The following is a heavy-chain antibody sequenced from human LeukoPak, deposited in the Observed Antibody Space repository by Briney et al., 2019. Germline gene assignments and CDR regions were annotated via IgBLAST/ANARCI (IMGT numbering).Heavy chain of an antibody. CDR2: ISATGDNT. V-gene: IGHV3-23*01. J-gene: IGHJ6*02. CDR1: RFSFNSYV. CDR3: AKVSGRIQIWPQPFGDGMDV. Sequence: GGSLRLSCAASRFSFNSYVMSWVRQAPGKGLECVSGISATGDNTYHADSVKGRFTISRDNSKNTLYLQMNSLRVEDTAVYYCAKVSGRIQIWPQPFGDGMDVWGQGTTVTVSS. D-gene: IGHD5-18*01.